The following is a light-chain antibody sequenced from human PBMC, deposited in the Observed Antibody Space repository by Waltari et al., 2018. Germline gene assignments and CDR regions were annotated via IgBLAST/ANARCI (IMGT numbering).Light chain of an antibody. Sequence: QSAMTQPPSASGTPGQTVTISCFGGSSNVGNNPVNWYQQLPGTAPKVLIYSNNQRRSGLPDRFSGSKSGTTASLAIRGLQSEDEADYYCAAWDYKLNGVLYGGGTKLTVL. CDR1: SSNVGNNP. CDR3: AAWDYKLNGVL. V-gene: IGLV1-44*01. J-gene: IGLJ3*02. CDR2: SNN.